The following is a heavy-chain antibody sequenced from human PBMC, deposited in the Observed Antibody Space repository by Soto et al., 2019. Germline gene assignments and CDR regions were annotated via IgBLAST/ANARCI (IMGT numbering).Heavy chain of an antibody. Sequence: PSETLSLTCAVSGGSISSSNWWSWVRQPPGKGLEWIGEIYHSGSTNYNPSLKSRVTISVDKSKNQFSLKLSSVTAADTAVYYCARGSDMVRGVIRYYYYYYGMDVWGQGTTVTVSS. D-gene: IGHD3-10*01. CDR1: GGSISSSNW. V-gene: IGHV4-4*02. J-gene: IGHJ6*02. CDR2: IYHSGST. CDR3: ARGSDMVRGVIRYYYYYYGMDV.